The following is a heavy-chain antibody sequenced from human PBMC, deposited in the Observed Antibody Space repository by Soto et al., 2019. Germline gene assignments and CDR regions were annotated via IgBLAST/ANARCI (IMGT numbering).Heavy chain of an antibody. J-gene: IGHJ6*02. D-gene: IGHD2-15*01. Sequence: QVHLVQSGAEVKKPGASVKVSCKTSGYTFTNFGISWVRQAPGQGLEWMRWITAFNGNTNYGQKFQGRVTMTTDTSTSTGYMELRNLRSVDTAVYYCARDLGGVEVPGVTRADVWGQGTTVIVSS. CDR2: ITAFNGNT. V-gene: IGHV1-18*01. CDR3: ARDLGGVEVPGVTRADV. CDR1: GYTFTNFG.